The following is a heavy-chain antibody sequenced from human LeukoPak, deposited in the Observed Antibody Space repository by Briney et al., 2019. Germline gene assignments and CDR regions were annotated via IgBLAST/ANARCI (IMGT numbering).Heavy chain of an antibody. J-gene: IGHJ4*02. Sequence: GGSLRLSCAASGFTFSSYGINWVRQTPGKGLEWVSYISSSSSAINYADSVRGRFTIFRDNAKNSLYLQMNSLRPEDTAVYYCARGGAARPDYWGQGTLVTVSS. CDR2: ISSSSSAI. CDR1: GFTFSSYG. CDR3: ARGGAARPDY. D-gene: IGHD6-6*01. V-gene: IGHV3-48*01.